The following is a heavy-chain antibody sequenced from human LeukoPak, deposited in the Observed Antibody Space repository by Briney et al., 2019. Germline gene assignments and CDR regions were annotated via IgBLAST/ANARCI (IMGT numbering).Heavy chain of an antibody. Sequence: GASVKVSFKASGYTFTVYYIHWVRQAPGQGLGLMGWINPNRGGTNYAQKFQGRVTMTRDTSISTAYMELSRLRSDDTAVYDRARGGSGANSFDYWGQGTLCTASS. CDR1: GYTFTVYY. D-gene: IGHD6-19*01. V-gene: IGHV1-2*02. CDR3: ARGGSGANSFDY. J-gene: IGHJ4*02. CDR2: INPNRGGT.